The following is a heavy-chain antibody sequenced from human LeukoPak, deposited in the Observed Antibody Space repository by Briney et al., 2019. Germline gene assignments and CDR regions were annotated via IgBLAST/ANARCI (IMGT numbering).Heavy chain of an antibody. CDR1: GFTFSSYW. CDR2: IKQDGSEK. Sequence: GGSLRLSCAASGFTFSSYWMNWVRQAPGKGLEWVASIKQDGSEKYYVDFLKGRFTISRDNAKNSLYLQMNSLRAEDTALYYCAKDNSAGGLRLGELSTDYFDYWGQGTLVTVSS. V-gene: IGHV3-7*03. J-gene: IGHJ4*02. CDR3: AKDNSAGGLRLGELSTDYFDY. D-gene: IGHD3-16*02.